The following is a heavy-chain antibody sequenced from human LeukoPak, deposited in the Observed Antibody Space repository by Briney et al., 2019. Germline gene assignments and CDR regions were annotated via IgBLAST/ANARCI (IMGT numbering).Heavy chain of an antibody. CDR2: ISTSSSTI. V-gene: IGHV3-48*04. Sequence: GGSLRPSCAASGFTFSSYSMNWVRQAPGKGLEWVSYISTSSSTIYYADSVKGRFTISRDNAKNSLYLQMKSLRAEDTAVYYCARAGGSSWADYWGQGTLVTVSS. CDR3: ARAGGSSWADY. CDR1: GFTFSSYS. D-gene: IGHD6-13*01. J-gene: IGHJ4*02.